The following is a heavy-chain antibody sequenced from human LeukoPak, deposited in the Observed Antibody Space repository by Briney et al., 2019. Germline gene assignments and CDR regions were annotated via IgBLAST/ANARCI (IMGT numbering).Heavy chain of an antibody. D-gene: IGHD6-19*01. Sequence: SETLSLTCTISGGSISGASIRGTTYYWGCVRQPPGKGLEWIGSIYYNGHTFFNPSLKSRVTMSLDTSRNQVSLKLSSETAADTAVYYCVRSPKGTAVTANWFDPWGQGTLVTVSS. J-gene: IGHJ5*02. CDR2: IYYNGHT. CDR3: VRSPKGTAVTANWFDP. V-gene: IGHV4-39*07. CDR1: GGSISGASIRGTTYY.